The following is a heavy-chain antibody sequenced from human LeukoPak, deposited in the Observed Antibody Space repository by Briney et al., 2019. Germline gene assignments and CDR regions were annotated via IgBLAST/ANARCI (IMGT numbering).Heavy chain of an antibody. D-gene: IGHD6-19*01. CDR2: IIPIFGTS. CDR1: XXTFISXA. CDR3: ARYSSGWYYFGY. J-gene: IGHJ4*02. V-gene: IGHV1-69*05. Sequence: GSSVKXXXXXXXXTFISXAXXXVRQAPXQGRXXRGGIIPIFGTSNYAQKFQGRGTITTDEYKSKAYMELSRQRDEDTAVYYCARYSSGWYYFGYWGQGTLVTVSS.